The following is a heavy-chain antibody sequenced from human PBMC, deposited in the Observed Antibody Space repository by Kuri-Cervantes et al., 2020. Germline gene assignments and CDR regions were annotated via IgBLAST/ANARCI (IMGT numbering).Heavy chain of an antibody. CDR1: GFTFSSYA. Sequence: GGSLRLSCAASGFTFSSYAMHWVRQAPGKGLEWVAVISYDGSNKYYADSVKGRFTISRDNSKNTLYLQMNSLRAEDTAVYYCARDRQRYGYYYGMDVWGQGTTVTVSS. V-gene: IGHV3-30-3*01. D-gene: IGHD4-17*01. CDR2: ISYDGSNK. CDR3: ARDRQRYGYYYGMDV. J-gene: IGHJ6*02.